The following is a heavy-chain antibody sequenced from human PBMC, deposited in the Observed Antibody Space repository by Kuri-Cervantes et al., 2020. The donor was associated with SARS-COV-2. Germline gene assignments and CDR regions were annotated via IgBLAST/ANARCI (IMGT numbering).Heavy chain of an antibody. CDR3: ARGYPPMVRGVIRKGIGY. J-gene: IGHJ4*02. D-gene: IGHD3-10*01. CDR2: ISSSSTL. Sequence: GEALKISWAASGFTFSDYYMNWVRQAPGKGLELVSSISSSSTLYYADSVKGRFTISRDNAKNPLYLQMNSLRAEDTAVYYCARGYPPMVRGVIRKGIGYWGQGTLVTVSS. CDR1: GFTFSDYY. V-gene: IGHV3-69-1*01.